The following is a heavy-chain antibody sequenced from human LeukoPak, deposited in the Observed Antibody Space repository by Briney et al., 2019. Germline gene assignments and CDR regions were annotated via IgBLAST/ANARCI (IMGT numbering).Heavy chain of an antibody. CDR2: IYHSGST. Sequence: SGTLSLTCAVSGGSISSSNWWSWVRQPPGKGLEWIGEIYHSGSTNYNPSLKSRVTISVDKSKNQFSLKLSSVTAADTAVYYCARDSPPYYYYGMDVWGQGTTVTVSS. CDR3: ARDSPPYYYYGMDV. V-gene: IGHV4-4*02. J-gene: IGHJ6*02. CDR1: GGSISSSNW.